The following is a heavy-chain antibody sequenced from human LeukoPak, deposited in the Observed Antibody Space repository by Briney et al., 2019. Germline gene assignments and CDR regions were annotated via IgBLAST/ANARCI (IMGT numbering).Heavy chain of an antibody. Sequence: PGGSLSLSCAVSGLTFSSYSMNWVRQAPGKGLEWVSSISNSSSYIYYAESVKGRFTISRDNAKNTLYLQMNSLRADDTAVYYCARDQWELSGGLDYWGQGTLVTVSS. CDR2: ISNSSSYI. V-gene: IGHV3-21*01. CDR1: GLTFSSYS. D-gene: IGHD1-26*01. CDR3: ARDQWELSGGLDY. J-gene: IGHJ4*02.